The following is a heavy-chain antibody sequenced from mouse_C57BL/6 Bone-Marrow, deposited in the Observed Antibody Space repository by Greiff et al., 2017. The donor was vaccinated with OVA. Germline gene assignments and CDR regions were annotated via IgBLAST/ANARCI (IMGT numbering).Heavy chain of an antibody. D-gene: IGHD1-1*01. J-gene: IGHJ3*01. CDR3: ARPYYYGRAWFAY. CDR1: GFTFSSYG. V-gene: IGHV5-6*01. CDR2: ISSGGSYT. Sequence: DVHLVESGGDLVKPGGSLKLSCAASGFTFSSYGMSWVRQTPDKRLEWVATISSGGSYTYYPDSVKGRFTISRDNAKNTLYLQMSSLKSEDTAMYYCARPYYYGRAWFAYWGQGTLVTVSA.